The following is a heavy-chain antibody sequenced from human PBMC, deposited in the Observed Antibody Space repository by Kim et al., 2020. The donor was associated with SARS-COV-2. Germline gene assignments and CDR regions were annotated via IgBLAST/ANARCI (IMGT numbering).Heavy chain of an antibody. J-gene: IGHJ6*02. CDR2: IKSKTDGGTT. Sequence: GGSLRLSCAASGFTFSNAWMSWVRQAPGKGLEWVGRIKSKTDGGTTDYAAPVKGRFTISRDDSKNTLYLQMNSLKTEDTAVYYCTTDFTSNYYYYYGMDVWGQGTTVTVSS. CDR3: TTDFTSNYYYYYGMDV. V-gene: IGHV3-15*01. D-gene: IGHD4-4*01. CDR1: GFTFSNAW.